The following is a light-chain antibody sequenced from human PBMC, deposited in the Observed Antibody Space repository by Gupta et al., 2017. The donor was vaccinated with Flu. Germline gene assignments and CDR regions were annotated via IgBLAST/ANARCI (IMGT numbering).Light chain of an antibody. J-gene: IGLJ2*01. V-gene: IGLV2-23*03. CDR2: EGS. CDR3: CSYAGSSTFVV. CDR1: SSDVGSYNR. Sequence: SSDVGSYNRVSWYQQHPGKAPKLMIYEGSKRPSGVSNRFSGSKSGNTASLTISGLQAEDEADYHCCSYAGSSTFVVFGGGTKMTVL.